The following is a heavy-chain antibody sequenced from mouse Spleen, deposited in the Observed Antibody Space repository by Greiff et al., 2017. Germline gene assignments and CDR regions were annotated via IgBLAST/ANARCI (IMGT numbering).Heavy chain of an antibody. CDR2: IWSDGST. J-gene: IGHJ2*01. CDR1: GFSLTNYA. V-gene: IGHV2-4-1*01. Sequence: VQLQQSGPGLVAPSQCLSITCTASGFSLTNYAVHWVRQSPGQGLEWLGVIWSDGSTDYYEAFIYRLSISKDNSKSQVFFKMNSLRADDPAIYYCARNWVATVVDYWGQGTTLTVSS. CDR3: ARNWVATVVDY. D-gene: IGHD1-1*01.